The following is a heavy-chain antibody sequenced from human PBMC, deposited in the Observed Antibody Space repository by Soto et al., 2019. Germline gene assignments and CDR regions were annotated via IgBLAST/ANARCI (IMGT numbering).Heavy chain of an antibody. Sequence: PGGSLRLSCAASGFTFSSYAMHWVRQAPGKGLEWVAVISYDGSNKYYADSVKGRFTISRDNSENTLYLQMNSLRAEDTAVYYCARSTWGTGYYNLDYWGQGTLVTVSS. CDR1: GFTFSSYA. V-gene: IGHV3-30-3*01. CDR2: ISYDGSNK. CDR3: ARSTWGTGYYNLDY. J-gene: IGHJ4*02. D-gene: IGHD3-9*01.